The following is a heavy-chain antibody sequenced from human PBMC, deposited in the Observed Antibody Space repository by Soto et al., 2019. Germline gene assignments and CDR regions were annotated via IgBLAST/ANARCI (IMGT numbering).Heavy chain of an antibody. CDR3: ARDGDYYDYIWGSYRSGWFDP. J-gene: IGHJ5*02. Sequence: ASVKVSCKASGYTFTSYGISWVRQAPGQGLEWMGWISAYNGNTNYAQKLQGRVTMTTDTSTSTAYMERRSLRSDDTAVYYCARDGDYYDYIWGSYRSGWFDPWGQGTLVTVSS. V-gene: IGHV1-18*01. CDR1: GYTFTSYG. D-gene: IGHD3-16*02. CDR2: ISAYNGNT.